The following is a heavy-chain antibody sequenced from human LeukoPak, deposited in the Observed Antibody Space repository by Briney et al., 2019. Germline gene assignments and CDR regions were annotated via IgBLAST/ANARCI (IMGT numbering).Heavy chain of an antibody. CDR1: GGSFSGYY. CDR3: ARGVGSSSSLSWFDP. Sequence: PSETLSLTCAVYGGSFSGYYWSWIRRPPGKRLEWIGEINHSGSTNYNPSLKSRVTISVDTSKNQFSLKLSSVTAADTAVYYCARGVGSSSSLSWFDPWGQGTLVTVSS. D-gene: IGHD6-6*01. CDR2: INHSGST. J-gene: IGHJ5*02. V-gene: IGHV4-34*01.